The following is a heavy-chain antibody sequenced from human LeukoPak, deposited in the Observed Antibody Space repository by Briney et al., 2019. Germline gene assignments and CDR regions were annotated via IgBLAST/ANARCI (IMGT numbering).Heavy chain of an antibody. D-gene: IGHD5-24*01. CDR2: ISYDGSNK. V-gene: IGHV3-30*01. CDR1: GFTFSSYA. Sequence: PGGSLRLSCAASGFTFSSYAMHWVRQAPGKGLEWVAVISYDGSNKYYADSVKGRFTISRDNSKNTLYLQMNSLRAEDTAVYYCPRDGYNYFGFDYWGQGTLVTVSS. J-gene: IGHJ4*02. CDR3: PRDGYNYFGFDY.